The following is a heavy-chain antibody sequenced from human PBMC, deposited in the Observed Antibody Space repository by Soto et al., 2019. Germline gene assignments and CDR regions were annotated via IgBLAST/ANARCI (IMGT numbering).Heavy chain of an antibody. D-gene: IGHD6-19*01. J-gene: IGHJ4*02. CDR3: AREYSSGWSKD. Sequence: SVKVSCKASGYTFTSYDINWVRQATGQGLXWMGWMNPNSGNTGYAXKFQGRVTMTRNTSISTAYMELSSLRSEDTAVYYCAREYSSGWSKDWGQGTLVTVSS. CDR2: MNPNSGNT. V-gene: IGHV1-8*01. CDR1: GYTFTSYD.